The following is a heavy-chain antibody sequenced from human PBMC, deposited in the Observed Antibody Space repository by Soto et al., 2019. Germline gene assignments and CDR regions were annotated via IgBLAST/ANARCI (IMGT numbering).Heavy chain of an antibody. J-gene: IGHJ5*02. V-gene: IGHV4-61*01. CDR3: ARVAYDFWSGYYHWFDP. CDR1: GGSVSSGSYY. CDR2: IYYSGST. Sequence: PSETLSLTCTVSGGSVSSGSYYWSWIRQPPGKGLEWIGYIYYSGSTNYNPSLKSRVTISVDTSKNQFSLKLSSVTAADTAVYYCARVAYDFWSGYYHWFDPWGQGTLVXVSS. D-gene: IGHD3-3*01.